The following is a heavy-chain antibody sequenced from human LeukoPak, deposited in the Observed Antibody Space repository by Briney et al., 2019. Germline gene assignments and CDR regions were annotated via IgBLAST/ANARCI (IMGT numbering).Heavy chain of an antibody. D-gene: IGHD3-22*01. CDR1: GFTFSTYS. CDR3: ARGVYYDSSGLI. Sequence: PGGSLRLSCAASGFTFSTYSMNWVRQAPGRGLEWISYISTGSSTKYYAGSVKGRFTISRDNARNSLYLQMNSLRDEDTAVYYCARGVYYDSSGLIWGQGTLVTVSS. CDR2: ISTGSSTK. J-gene: IGHJ4*02. V-gene: IGHV3-48*02.